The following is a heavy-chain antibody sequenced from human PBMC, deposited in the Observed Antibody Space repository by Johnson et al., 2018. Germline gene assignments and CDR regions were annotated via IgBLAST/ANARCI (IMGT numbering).Heavy chain of an antibody. Sequence: VQLLESGGGVVQPGGSLRLSCAASGFTLSNYAMHWVRQAPGKGLEWVAAITYDGSNKYYADSVKGRFTISRDNSKNTRYLQLKSLRSEDTALYYCAGETAQAGATTGVAFDIWGQGTMVTASS. J-gene: IGHJ3*02. CDR2: ITYDGSNK. CDR1: GFTLSNYA. CDR3: AGETAQAGATTGVAFDI. V-gene: IGHV3-30-3*01. D-gene: IGHD1-26*01.